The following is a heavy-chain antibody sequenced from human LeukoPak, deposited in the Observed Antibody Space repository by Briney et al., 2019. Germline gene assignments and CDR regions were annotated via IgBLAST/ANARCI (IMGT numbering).Heavy chain of an antibody. CDR1: GFTFNNYA. CDR3: AKMVTMVRGVVSFDY. Sequence: GGSLRLSCAASGFTFNNYAMNWVRQAPGKGLGWVSAISGSGGSTYYADSVKGRFTISRDNSKNTLYLQMNSLRAEDTAVYYCAKMVTMVRGVVSFDYWGQGTLVTVSS. J-gene: IGHJ4*02. D-gene: IGHD3-10*01. V-gene: IGHV3-23*01. CDR2: ISGSGGST.